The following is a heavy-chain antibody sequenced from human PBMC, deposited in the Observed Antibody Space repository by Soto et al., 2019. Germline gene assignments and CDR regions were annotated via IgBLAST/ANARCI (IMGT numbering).Heavy chain of an antibody. CDR3: AKDYCSGGSCYGANWFDP. CDR1: GFTFSSYS. Sequence: GGSLRLSCAASGFTFSSYSMNWVRQAPGKGLEWVSGISWNSGSIGYADSVKGRFSISRDNAKNSLYLQMNSLRAEDTALYYCAKDYCSGGSCYGANWFDPWGQGTLVTVSS. J-gene: IGHJ5*02. V-gene: IGHV3-9*01. CDR2: ISWNSGSI. D-gene: IGHD2-15*01.